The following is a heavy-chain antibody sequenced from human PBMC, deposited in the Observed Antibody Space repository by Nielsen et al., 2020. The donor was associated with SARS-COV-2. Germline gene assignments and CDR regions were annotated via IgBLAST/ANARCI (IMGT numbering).Heavy chain of an antibody. Sequence: GGSLRLSCAASGFTFSSYWMSWVRQAPGKGLEWVGFIRSKAYGGTTEYAASVKGRFTISRDDSKSIAYLQMNSLKTEDTAVYYCTRGRYYDSSGYLFDYWGQGTLVTVSS. V-gene: IGHV3-49*04. CDR2: IRSKAYGGTT. CDR3: TRGRYYDSSGYLFDY. CDR1: GFTFSSYW. D-gene: IGHD3-22*01. J-gene: IGHJ4*02.